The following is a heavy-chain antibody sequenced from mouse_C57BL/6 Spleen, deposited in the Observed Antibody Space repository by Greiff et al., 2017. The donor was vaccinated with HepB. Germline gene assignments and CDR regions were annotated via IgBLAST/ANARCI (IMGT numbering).Heavy chain of an antibody. V-gene: IGHV1-82*01. J-gene: IGHJ3*01. D-gene: IGHD1-1*01. CDR3: ARWDYYGSSPAWFAY. Sequence: VKLQQSGPELVKPGASVKISCKASGYAFSSSWMNWVKQRPGKGLEWIGRIYPGDGDTNYNGKFKGKATLTADKSSSTAYMQLSSLTSEDSAVYFCARWDYYGSSPAWFAYWGQGTLVTVSA. CDR2: IYPGDGDT. CDR1: GYAFSSSW.